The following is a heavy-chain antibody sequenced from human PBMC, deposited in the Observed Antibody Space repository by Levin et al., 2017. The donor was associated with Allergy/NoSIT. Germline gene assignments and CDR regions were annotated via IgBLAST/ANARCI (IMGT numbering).Heavy chain of an antibody. CDR2: IYYSGST. V-gene: IGHV4-59*01. Sequence: PSETLSLTCTVSGGSISSYYWSWIRQPPGKGLEWIGYIYYSGSTNYNPSLKSRVTISVDTSKNQFTLKLSSVTAADTAVYYCARDSGTFSGPFDPWGQGTLVTVSS. D-gene: IGHD3-10*01. CDR3: ARDSGTFSGPFDP. J-gene: IGHJ5*02. CDR1: GGSISSYY.